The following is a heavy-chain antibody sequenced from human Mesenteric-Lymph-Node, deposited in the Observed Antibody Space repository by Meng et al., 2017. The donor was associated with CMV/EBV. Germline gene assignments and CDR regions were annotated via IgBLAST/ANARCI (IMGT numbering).Heavy chain of an antibody. CDR2: IYTYNGNT. V-gene: IGHV1-18*01. Sequence: TFTSYGITWVRHAPGQGLEWMGWIYTYNGNTNAAQNFQGRVTMTTDTSTSTSYLELRSLRSDDTAVYYCARVVRGVRSGYYEYFFDYWGQGTLVTVSS. D-gene: IGHD3-3*01. J-gene: IGHJ4*02. CDR3: ARVVRGVRSGYYEYFFDY. CDR1: TFTSYG.